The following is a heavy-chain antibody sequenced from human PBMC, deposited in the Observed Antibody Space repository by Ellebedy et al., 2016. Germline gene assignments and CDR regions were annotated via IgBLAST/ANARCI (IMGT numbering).Heavy chain of an antibody. CDR3: AKDRGVGGAFHI. CDR1: RFTISDYS. V-gene: IGHV3-11*01. D-gene: IGHD3-10*01. J-gene: IGHJ3*02. CDR2: ITDGGGTT. Sequence: GESLKISCAASRFTISDYSMSWIRQAPGKGLEWISYITDGGGTTYYGDSVKGRFTISRDNIHNSLYLQMNSLRAEDTALYYCAKDRGVGGAFHIWGQGTMVTVSS.